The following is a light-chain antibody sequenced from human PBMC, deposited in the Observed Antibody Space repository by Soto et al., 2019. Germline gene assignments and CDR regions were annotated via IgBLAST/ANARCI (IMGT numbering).Light chain of an antibody. Sequence: EIVLTQSPATLSLSPGETATLSCRASQSVSSSLAWYQQKPGQTPRLLIYDASNRATGIPARFSGSGSGTDFTLTVSSLEPEDFAVYYCQQRSSWPRTFGGGTKLEIK. CDR3: QQRSSWPRT. CDR1: QSVSSS. CDR2: DAS. J-gene: IGKJ4*01. V-gene: IGKV3-11*01.